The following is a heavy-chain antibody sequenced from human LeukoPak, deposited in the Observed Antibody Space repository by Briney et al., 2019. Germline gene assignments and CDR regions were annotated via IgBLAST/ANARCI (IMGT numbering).Heavy chain of an antibody. CDR2: IWYDGSNK. V-gene: IGHV3-33*01. J-gene: IGHJ4*02. D-gene: IGHD6-13*01. Sequence: GGSLRLSCAASGFTFRSYGTHWVRQTPGEGLEWVAAIWYDGSNKYYADSVKGRFTISRDNSKNTLYLQMNSLRGEDTAVYYCARDIVATGGRYFDHWGQGTLVTVSS. CDR3: ARDIVATGGRYFDH. CDR1: GFTFRSYG.